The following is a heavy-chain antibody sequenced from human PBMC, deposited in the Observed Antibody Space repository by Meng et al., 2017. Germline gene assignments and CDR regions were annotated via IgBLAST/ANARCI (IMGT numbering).Heavy chain of an antibody. Sequence: SETLSLTCTVSGGSISSGGYYWSWIRQHPGKGLEWIGYIYYSGSTYYNPSLKSRVTISVDTSKNQFSLKLGSVTAADTAVYYCAREGVWNCTNGVCHYYFDYWGQGTLVTVSS. D-gene: IGHD2-8*01. CDR1: GGSISSGGYY. CDR3: AREGVWNCTNGVCHYYFDY. J-gene: IGHJ4*02. V-gene: IGHV4-31*03. CDR2: IYYSGST.